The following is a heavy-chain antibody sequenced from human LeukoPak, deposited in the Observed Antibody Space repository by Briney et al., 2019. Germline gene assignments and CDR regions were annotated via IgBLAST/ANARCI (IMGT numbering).Heavy chain of an antibody. V-gene: IGHV4-39*01. CDR3: ARQPLTEAYYFDY. J-gene: IGHJ4*02. Sequence: SETLSLTCTVSGGSISSSSYYWGWIRQPPGKGLEWIGSIYYSGSTYYNPSLKSRVTISVDTSKNQFSLKLSSVTAADTAVYYCARQPLTEAYYFDYWGQGTLVTVPS. CDR2: IYYSGST. D-gene: IGHD3-9*01. CDR1: GGSISSSSYY.